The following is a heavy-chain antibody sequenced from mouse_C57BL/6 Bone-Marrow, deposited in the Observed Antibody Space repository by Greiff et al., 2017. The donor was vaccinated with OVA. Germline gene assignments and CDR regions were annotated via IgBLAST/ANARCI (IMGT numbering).Heavy chain of an antibody. V-gene: IGHV7-1*01. D-gene: IGHD4-1*01. J-gene: IGHJ4*01. Sequence: EVKLMESGGGLVQSGRSLRLSCATSGFTFSDFYMEWVRQAPGKGLEWIAASRNKANDYTTEYSASVKGRFIVSRDTSQSILYLQMNALRAEDTAIYYCARVPGTSYAMDYWGQGTSVTVSS. CDR3: ARVPGTSYAMDY. CDR2: SRNKANDYTT. CDR1: GFTFSDFY.